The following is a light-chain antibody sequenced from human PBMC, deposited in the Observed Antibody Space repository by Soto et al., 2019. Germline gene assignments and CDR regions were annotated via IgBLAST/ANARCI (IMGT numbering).Light chain of an antibody. CDR1: QGISSY. Sequence: AIRMTQSPSSFSASTGDRVTITCRASQGISSYLAWYQQKPGKAPKLLIYAASTLQSGVPSRFSGSGSGTDFPLTISCLQSEDFATYYCQQYYSLWTFVQGTKVEIK. V-gene: IGKV1-8*01. J-gene: IGKJ1*01. CDR3: QQYYSLWT. CDR2: AAS.